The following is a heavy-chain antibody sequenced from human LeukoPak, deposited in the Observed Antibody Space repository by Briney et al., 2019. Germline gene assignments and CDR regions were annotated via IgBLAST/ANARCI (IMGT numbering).Heavy chain of an antibody. V-gene: IGHV3-23*01. J-gene: IGHJ5*02. D-gene: IGHD3-10*01. CDR1: GFTFSDYA. CDR3: GKGRNSGSYFGIDP. Sequence: PGGSLRLSCAASGFTFSDYAMSWVRQAPGKGLEWVSGIGSSGVNTDYATSVKGRFTISRDNTKSTLHLLMNSLRVEDTATYYCGKGRNSGSYFGIDPWGQGTPVSVSS. CDR2: IGSSGVNT.